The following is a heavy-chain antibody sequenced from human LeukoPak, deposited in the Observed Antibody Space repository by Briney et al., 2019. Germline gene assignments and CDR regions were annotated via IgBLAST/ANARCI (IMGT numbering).Heavy chain of an antibody. CDR3: ARAVPSSSRRLYFDY. CDR2: INPSGGST. Sequence: GASVKVSCKASGYTFTSYYMHWVRQAPGQGLEWMGIINPSGGSTSYAQKFQGRVTMTRDTSTSTVYMELSRLRSDDTAVYYCARAVPSSSRRLYFDYWGQGTLVTVSS. V-gene: IGHV1-46*01. J-gene: IGHJ4*02. CDR1: GYTFTSYY. D-gene: IGHD6-6*01.